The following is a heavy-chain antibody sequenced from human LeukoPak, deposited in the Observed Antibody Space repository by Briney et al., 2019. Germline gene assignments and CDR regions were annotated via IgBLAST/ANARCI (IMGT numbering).Heavy chain of an antibody. D-gene: IGHD5-12*01. J-gene: IGHJ4*02. CDR3: ARALGGYASAY. V-gene: IGHV3-30*02. CDR1: GFTFSDYA. CDR2: IRYDGSNK. Sequence: SGGSLRLSCAASGFTFSDYAMHWVRQAPGKGLEWVAFIRYDGSNKYYADSVKGRFTISRDNAKNSLYLQVNSLRADDTAVYYCARALGGYASAYWGQGTLVTVSS.